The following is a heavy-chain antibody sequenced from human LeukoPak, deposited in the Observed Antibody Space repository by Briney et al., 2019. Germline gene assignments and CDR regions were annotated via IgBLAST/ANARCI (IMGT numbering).Heavy chain of an antibody. CDR1: GFTFSSYS. J-gene: IGHJ4*02. CDR3: ARDSAQLWELLRWPPFDY. CDR2: ISSSSSYI. Sequence: PGGSLRLSCAASGFTFSSYSMNWVRQAPGKGLEWVSSISSSSSYIYYADSVKGRFTISRANAKNSLYLQMNSLRAEDTAVYYCARDSAQLWELLRWPPFDYWAREPWSPSPQ. V-gene: IGHV3-21*01. D-gene: IGHD1-26*01.